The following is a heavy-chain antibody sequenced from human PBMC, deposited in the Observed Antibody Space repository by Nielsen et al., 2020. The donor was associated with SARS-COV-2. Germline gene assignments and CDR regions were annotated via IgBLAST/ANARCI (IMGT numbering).Heavy chain of an antibody. V-gene: IGHV3-23*01. Sequence: GESPKISCVASGFSFSSYVMNWVRQAPGKGPEWVSTTSGSGGRTYYADSVKCRFTISRDNSKNALYLVMNSLRADDTALYFCAKVRTWGTGDVFDIWGQGTMVTVSS. CDR1: GFSFSSYV. D-gene: IGHD7-27*01. CDR2: TSGSGGRT. CDR3: AKVRTWGTGDVFDI. J-gene: IGHJ3*02.